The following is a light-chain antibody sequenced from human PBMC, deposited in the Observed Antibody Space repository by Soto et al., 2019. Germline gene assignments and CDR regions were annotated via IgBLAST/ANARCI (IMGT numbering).Light chain of an antibody. CDR2: SAS. Sequence: DIHVTQSPSSLSASVGDRVEITCRASQSITTYLNWYQQKPGKAPHHVVKSASTLQDGVPSRFSGSGSGSDFALTISSLQPEDLGTYYCQQSYSIPHTFGQGTKLEIK. J-gene: IGKJ2*01. CDR3: QQSYSIPHT. V-gene: IGKV1-39*01. CDR1: QSITTY.